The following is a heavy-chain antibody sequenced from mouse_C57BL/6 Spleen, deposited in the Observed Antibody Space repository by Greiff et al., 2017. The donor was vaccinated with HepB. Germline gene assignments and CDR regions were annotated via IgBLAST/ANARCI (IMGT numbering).Heavy chain of an antibody. CDR1: GFSLTSYG. Sequence: VKLVESGPGLVQPSQSLSITCTVSGFSLTSYGVHWVRQSPGKGLEWLGVIWSGGSTDYNAAFISRLSISKDNSKSQVFFKMNSLQADDTAIYYCAREEGSWFAYWGQGTLVTVSA. J-gene: IGHJ3*01. CDR2: IWSGGST. CDR3: AREEGSWFAY. V-gene: IGHV2-2*01.